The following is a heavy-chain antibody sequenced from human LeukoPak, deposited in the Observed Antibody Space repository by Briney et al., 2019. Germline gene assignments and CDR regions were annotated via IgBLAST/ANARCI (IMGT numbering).Heavy chain of an antibody. CDR2: IYYSGST. CDR3: ARGVLSYGDYERGHFDY. CDR1: GGSISSGDYY. Sequence: SQTLSLTCTVSGGSISSGDYYWSWIRQPPGKGLEWIGYIYYSGSTYYNPSLKGRVTISVDRSKNQFSLKLSSVTAADTAVYYCARGVLSYGDYERGHFDYWGQGTLVTVSS. D-gene: IGHD4-17*01. J-gene: IGHJ4*02. V-gene: IGHV4-30-4*08.